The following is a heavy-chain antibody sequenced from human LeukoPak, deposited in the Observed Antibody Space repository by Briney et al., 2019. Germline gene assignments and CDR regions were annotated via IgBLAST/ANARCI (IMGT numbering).Heavy chain of an antibody. CDR2: IAGSRT. D-gene: IGHD3-16*01. CDR1: GFIFSSDA. J-gene: IGHJ4*02. V-gene: IGHV3-23*01. Sequence: GGSLRLSCAAPGFIFSSDAMKRVRQAPGKGLEWVSTIAGSRTYYADSVKGRFTIPRDNSKNTLYLQMNSLRAEDTAVYYCAKGLFMHDYWGQGTLVTVSS. CDR3: AKGLFMHDY.